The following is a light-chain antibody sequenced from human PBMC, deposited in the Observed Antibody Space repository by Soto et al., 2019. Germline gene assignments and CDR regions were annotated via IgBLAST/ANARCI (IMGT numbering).Light chain of an antibody. J-gene: IGKJ1*01. CDR1: QSVRSN. CDR2: GVS. V-gene: IGKV3-15*01. CDR3: QQYNNWPPWT. Sequence: EIVMTQSPATLSVCPGERATLSCRASQSVRSNLAWYQQKPGQAPRLLIYGVSTRATGIPARFSGSGSETEFTLTISSLQSEDFAVYYCQQYNNWPPWTFGQGTNVEVK.